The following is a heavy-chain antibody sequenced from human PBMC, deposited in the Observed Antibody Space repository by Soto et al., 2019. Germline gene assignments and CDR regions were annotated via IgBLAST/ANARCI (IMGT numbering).Heavy chain of an antibody. D-gene: IGHD3-10*02. Sequence: GLDLEWLALIYWNDDKRYSPSLKSRLTITKDTSKNQVVLTMTNMDPVDTATYYCAHRSLFQKGAFDIWGQGTMVTVSS. CDR2: IYWNDDK. CDR3: AHRSLFQKGAFDI. V-gene: IGHV2-5*01. J-gene: IGHJ3*02.